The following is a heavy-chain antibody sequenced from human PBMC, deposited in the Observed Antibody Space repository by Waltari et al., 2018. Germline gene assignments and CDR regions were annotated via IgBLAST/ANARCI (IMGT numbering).Heavy chain of an antibody. V-gene: IGHV3-7*03. CDR1: GCTFSGYW. J-gene: IGHJ4*02. CDR2: IKHDGTEK. D-gene: IGHD3-16*01. CDR3: ARGGMTRFDQ. Sequence: EVQLVEAGGGLVQPGGSLLLSCAAHGCTFSGYWLSWARQAPGKGLEWVANIKHDGTEKHFGDSVKGRFTISRDNAKNSLYLETNSLRTEDTAVYYCARGGMTRFDQWGQGTLVTVSS.